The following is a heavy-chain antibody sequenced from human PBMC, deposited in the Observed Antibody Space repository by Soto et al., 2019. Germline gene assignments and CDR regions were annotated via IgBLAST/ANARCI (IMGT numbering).Heavy chain of an antibody. CDR2: MNPNSGNT. V-gene: IGHV1-8*01. J-gene: IGHJ4*02. Sequence: QVQLVQSGAEVKKPGASVKVSCKTSGYTFTYYNINWVRQATGQGLEWMGWMNPNSGNTGYAQKFQGRVTMTRNTSITTAYMELSSLRSGDTAVYYCARAEPYSTSSPFAYWGQGTLVTVSS. CDR1: GYTFTYYN. CDR3: ARAEPYSTSSPFAY. D-gene: IGHD6-6*01.